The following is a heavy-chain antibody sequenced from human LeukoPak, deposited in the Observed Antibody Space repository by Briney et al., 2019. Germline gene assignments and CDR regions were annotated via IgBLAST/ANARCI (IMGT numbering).Heavy chain of an antibody. CDR3: ATDLLTSGWGSCDY. CDR1: GFDLSTLA. Sequence: GGSLRLSCAASGFDLSTLAMHWVRQAPGKGLDWVAFIGSDGTNKYYADSVKGRFTISRDNSENTLYLQMSSLRDEDTAVYYCATDLLTSGWGSCDYWGQGALVTVSS. J-gene: IGHJ4*02. CDR2: IGSDGTNK. V-gene: IGHV3-30*02. D-gene: IGHD6-19*01.